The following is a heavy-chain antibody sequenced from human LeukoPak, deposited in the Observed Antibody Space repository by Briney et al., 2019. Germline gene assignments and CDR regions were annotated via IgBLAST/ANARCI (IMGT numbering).Heavy chain of an antibody. V-gene: IGHV4-34*01. CDR3: ARARYYDFWSGYYLYYFDY. D-gene: IGHD3-3*01. J-gene: IGHJ4*02. CDR2: INHSGST. Sequence: SETLSLTCAVFGGSFSGYYWSWIRQPPGKGLEWIGEINHSGSTNYNPSLKSRVTISVDTSKNQFSLKLSSVTAADTAVYYCARARYYDFWSGYYLYYFDYWGQGTLVTVSS. CDR1: GGSFSGYY.